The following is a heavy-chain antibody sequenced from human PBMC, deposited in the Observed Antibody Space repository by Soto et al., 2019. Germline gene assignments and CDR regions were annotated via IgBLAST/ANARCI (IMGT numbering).Heavy chain of an antibody. CDR1: GVTFNRQD. V-gene: IGHV1-69*13. J-gene: IGHJ4*02. Sequence: ASVKVSCKASGVTFNRQDMRWVRQAPGQGLEWMGGIIPMFGTPHYAEKLQDRVTITADESTGTAYLELSSLTSEDTAVYYCATSEGGDGYSFDYWGPGTLVTVS. D-gene: IGHD3-16*01. CDR3: ATSEGGDGYSFDY. CDR2: IIPMFGTP.